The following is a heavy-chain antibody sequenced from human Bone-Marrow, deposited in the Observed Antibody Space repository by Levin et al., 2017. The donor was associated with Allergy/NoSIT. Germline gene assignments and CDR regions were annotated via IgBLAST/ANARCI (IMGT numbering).Heavy chain of an antibody. CDR3: ARLAYKYDTTELDSKFYYYGLDV. Sequence: PRASVKVSCKVFGYTLTDTSIHWVRQAPGKGLEWMGGFAPEDGETRYAPKFQGRVAMTEDKSTDTAYMELSSLRSEDTAVYYCARLAYKYDTTELDSKFYYYGLDVWGQGTTVTVSS. CDR1: GYTLTDTS. J-gene: IGHJ6*02. D-gene: IGHD2/OR15-2a*01. V-gene: IGHV1-24*01. CDR2: FAPEDGET.